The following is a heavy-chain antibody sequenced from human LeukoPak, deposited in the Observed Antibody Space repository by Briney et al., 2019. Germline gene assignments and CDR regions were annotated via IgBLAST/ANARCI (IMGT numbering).Heavy chain of an antibody. CDR3: ARGRNDFWSGYYTGLSY. CDR1: GGSISSGDYY. Sequence: SETLSLTCTVSGGSISSGDYYWSWIRQPPGKGLEWIGEINHSGSTNYNPSLKSRVTISVDTSKNQFSLKLSSVTAADTAVYYCARGRNDFWSGYYTGLSYWGQGTLVTVSS. D-gene: IGHD3-3*01. CDR2: INHSGST. V-gene: IGHV4-39*07. J-gene: IGHJ4*02.